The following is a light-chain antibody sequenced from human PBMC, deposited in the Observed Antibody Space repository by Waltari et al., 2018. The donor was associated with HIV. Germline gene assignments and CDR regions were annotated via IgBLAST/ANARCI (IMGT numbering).Light chain of an antibody. CDR3: CSYAGSSTTVL. CDR1: SSDVGSYNL. CDR2: EVS. J-gene: IGLJ2*01. V-gene: IGLV2-23*02. Sequence: QSALTQPASVSGSPGQSITISCTGSSSDVGSYNLVSWYQQNPGKAPKLMIYEVSKRPSGVSNRFSGSKSAHTASLTISGLQAEDEADYYCCSYAGSSTTVLFGGGTKLTVL.